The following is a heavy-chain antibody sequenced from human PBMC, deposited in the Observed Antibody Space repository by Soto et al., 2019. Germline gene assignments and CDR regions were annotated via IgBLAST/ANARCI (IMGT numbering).Heavy chain of an antibody. CDR2: IRGFSPYT. D-gene: IGHD2-15*01. CDR1: GFTSRTYT. V-gene: IGHV3-21*01. CDR3: ARDRGYDAHDYYYNAMDV. Sequence: PGGSLRLSCVASGFTSRTYTMNWVRQAPGKGLEWVSGIRGFSPYTFYAESVKGRFTISRDNAKNSPYLQMNSLGVEDTAVYYCARDRGYDAHDYYYNAMDVWGQGTTVTVSS. J-gene: IGHJ6*02.